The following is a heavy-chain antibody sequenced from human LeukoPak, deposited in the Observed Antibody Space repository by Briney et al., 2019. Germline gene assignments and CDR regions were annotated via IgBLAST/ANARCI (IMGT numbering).Heavy chain of an antibody. CDR2: INPNSGGT. V-gene: IGHV1-2*06. CDR1: RYTFTGYY. CDR3: ARAQTDYGGNSGALRY. J-gene: IGHJ4*02. D-gene: IGHD4-23*01. Sequence: ASVKVSCKVSRYTFTGYYMHWVRQAPGQGLEWMGRINPNSGGTNYAQKFQGRVTMTRDTSISTAYMELSRLRSDDTAVYYCARAQTDYGGNSGALRYWGQGTLVTVSS.